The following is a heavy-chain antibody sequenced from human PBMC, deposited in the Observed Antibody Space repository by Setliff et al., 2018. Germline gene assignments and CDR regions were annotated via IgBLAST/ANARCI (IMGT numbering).Heavy chain of an antibody. Sequence: PSETLSLTCAVYGGSFSGYYWSWIRQPPGKGLEWIGEINHSGSTNYNPSLKSRVTISVDTSKNQLSLKVNSVTAADTAVYYCARGPCSSTSCYAAYWGQGTLVTVSS. CDR1: GGSFSGYY. J-gene: IGHJ4*02. CDR2: INHSGST. V-gene: IGHV4-34*01. CDR3: ARGPCSSTSCYAAY. D-gene: IGHD2-2*01.